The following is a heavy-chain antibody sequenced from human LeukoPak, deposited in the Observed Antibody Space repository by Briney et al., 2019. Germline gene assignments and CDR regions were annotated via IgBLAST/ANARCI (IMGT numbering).Heavy chain of an antibody. Sequence: SETLSLTCTVSGGSIASNSYYWGWVRQPPGKGLEWIGSIFYSGGLNYTPSLKSRVTISADAPKNTFPLKLTSVTAADTSVYFCASMLRAETFIDHWGQGTPVTVSS. CDR1: GGSIASNSYY. V-gene: IGHV4-39*02. CDR3: ASMLRAETFIDH. CDR2: IFYSGGL. J-gene: IGHJ4*02. D-gene: IGHD3-10*02.